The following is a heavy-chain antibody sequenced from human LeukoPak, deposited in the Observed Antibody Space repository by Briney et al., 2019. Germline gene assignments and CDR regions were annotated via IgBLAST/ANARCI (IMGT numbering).Heavy chain of an antibody. J-gene: IGHJ1*01. CDR3: AKIGPQVVGEVRFAEYFQL. CDR1: GFTFSSYA. Sequence: GGSLRLSCAASGFTFSSYAMSWVRQAPGKGLEWVSTISGTGGNTYYADSVKGRFTITRDNSKNTLYLQMNSLRAEDTAVYYCAKIGPQVVGEVRFAEYFQLWGQGTLVTVSS. V-gene: IGHV3-23*01. D-gene: IGHD2-15*01. CDR2: ISGTGGNT.